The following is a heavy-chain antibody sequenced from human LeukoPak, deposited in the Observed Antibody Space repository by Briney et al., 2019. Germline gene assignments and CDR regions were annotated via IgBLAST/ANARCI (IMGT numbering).Heavy chain of an antibody. CDR3: VRYSSSSRFDY. CDR2: IYPFGTA. V-gene: IGHV4-30-2*02. D-gene: IGHD6-6*01. Sequence: SETLSLTCTVSGDSVSSGAYSCSWIRQTPGKGPEWIGYIYPFGTAYYNPSFKSRVTISVDTSKNQVSLKLSSVTAADTAVYYCVRYSSSSRFDYWGQGTLVTVSS. CDR1: GDSVSSGAYS. J-gene: IGHJ4*02.